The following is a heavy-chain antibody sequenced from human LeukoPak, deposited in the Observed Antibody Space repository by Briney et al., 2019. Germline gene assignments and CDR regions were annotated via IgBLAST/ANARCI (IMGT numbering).Heavy chain of an antibody. CDR3: ATRLPLCGMDV. V-gene: IGHV3-23*01. CDR1: GSGFSTYA. Sequence: GGSLRLSCVASGSGFSTYAMSWVRQVPGKGLEWVSVIGSSGYDKHYADSVEGRFAISRDNSKNTLYLQMNSLRVEDAAVYYCATRLPLCGMDVWGQGTTVAVSS. J-gene: IGHJ6*02. D-gene: IGHD2-15*01. CDR2: IGSSGYDK.